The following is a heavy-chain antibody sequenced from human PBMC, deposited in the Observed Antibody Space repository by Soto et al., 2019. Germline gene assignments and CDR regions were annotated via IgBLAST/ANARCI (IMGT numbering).Heavy chain of an antibody. D-gene: IGHD6-13*01. Sequence: VASVKVSCKASGGTFSSYAISWVRQAPGQGLEWMGGIIPIFGTANYAQKFQGRVTITADKSTSTAYMELSSLRSEDTAVYYCARSESRQQLVYGMDVWGQGTTVTVSS. J-gene: IGHJ6*02. CDR1: GGTFSSYA. CDR2: IIPIFGTA. CDR3: ARSESRQQLVYGMDV. V-gene: IGHV1-69*06.